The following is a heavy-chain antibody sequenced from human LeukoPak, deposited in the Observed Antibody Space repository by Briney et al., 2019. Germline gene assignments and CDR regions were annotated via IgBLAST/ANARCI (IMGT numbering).Heavy chain of an antibody. J-gene: IGHJ4*02. D-gene: IGHD6-19*01. CDR3: ASEGIAVAGSDY. CDR1: GGSISSGSYY. CDR2: IYTSGST. V-gene: IGHV4-61*02. Sequence: SETLSLTCTVSGGSISSGSYYWSWIRQPAGTGLEWIGRIYTSGSTNYNPSLKSRVTISVDTSKNQFSLKLSSVTAADTAVYYCASEGIAVAGSDYWGQGTLVTVSS.